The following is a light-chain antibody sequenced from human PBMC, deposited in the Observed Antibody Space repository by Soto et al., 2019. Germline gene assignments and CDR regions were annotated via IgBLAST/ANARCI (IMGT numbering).Light chain of an antibody. Sequence: QSVPSQPPSASGTPGQRVTISCSGSSSNIGRNYVYWYQQVPGTAPKLLIFRNNQRPSGVPDRFSGSKSGTSASLAISGLRSEDEADYFCAAWDYSLSGYWVFGGGTKLTVL. J-gene: IGLJ3*02. CDR2: RNN. CDR1: SSNIGRNY. V-gene: IGLV1-47*01. CDR3: AAWDYSLSGYWV.